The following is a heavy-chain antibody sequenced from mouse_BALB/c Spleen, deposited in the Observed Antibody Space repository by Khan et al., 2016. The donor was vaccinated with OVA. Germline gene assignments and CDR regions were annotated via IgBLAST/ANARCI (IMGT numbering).Heavy chain of an antibody. J-gene: IGHJ2*01. CDR1: GYSITSDYA. V-gene: IGHV3-2*02. CDR2: ISYSGNT. Sequence: EVQLQESGPGLVKPSQSLSLTCTVTGYSITSDYAWYWIRQFPGNKLEWLGFISYSGNTNYNPSLKSRISITRDKSTNPFFLQLNSVTTEDTATDYCARICGGDFDYWGQGTTLTVSS. CDR3: ARICGGDFDY.